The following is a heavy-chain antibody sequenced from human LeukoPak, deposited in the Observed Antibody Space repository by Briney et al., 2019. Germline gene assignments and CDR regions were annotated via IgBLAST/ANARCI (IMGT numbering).Heavy chain of an antibody. V-gene: IGHV3-23*01. J-gene: IGHJ4*02. CDR2: ISGSGGST. CDR1: VFTFSSYA. CDR3: AKDPRGWLSTPDY. D-gene: IGHD3-22*01. Sequence: GGSLRLSCAASVFTFSSYAISWVRQAPGKGLGWVSAISGSGGSTYYADSVKGRFTISRDNSKNTLYLQMNSLRADDTAVYYCAKDPRGWLSTPDYWGQGTLVTVSS.